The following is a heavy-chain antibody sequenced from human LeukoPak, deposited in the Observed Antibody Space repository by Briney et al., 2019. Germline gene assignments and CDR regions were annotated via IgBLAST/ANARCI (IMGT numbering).Heavy chain of an antibody. D-gene: IGHD3-10*01. CDR2: IFPEDSET. J-gene: IGHJ6*02. CDR3: ARGSGSYYDDYFYGIDV. Sequence: GESLKISCKGTGYSSTTYWIGWVRQMPGKGLEWVGTIFPEDSETRYSPSSQGQVTISVDKSISTAFLQWSSLKASDTAMYYCARGSGSYYDDYFYGIDVWGQGTTVTVSS. CDR1: GYSSTTYW. V-gene: IGHV5-51*01.